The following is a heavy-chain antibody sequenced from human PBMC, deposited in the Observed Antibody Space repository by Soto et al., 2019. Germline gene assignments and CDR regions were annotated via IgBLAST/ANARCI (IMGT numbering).Heavy chain of an antibody. V-gene: IGHV1-3*05. J-gene: IGHJ3*02. CDR1: GYTFTSYA. D-gene: IGHD6-19*01. CDR2: INAGNGNT. Sequence: QVQLVQSGAEEKKPGASVKVSCKASGYTFTSYAMHWVRQAPGQRLEWMGWINAGNGNTKYSQKFQGRVTITRDTSASTAYMELSSLRSEDTAVYYCARVSGWYPGAFDIWGQGTMVTVSS. CDR3: ARVSGWYPGAFDI.